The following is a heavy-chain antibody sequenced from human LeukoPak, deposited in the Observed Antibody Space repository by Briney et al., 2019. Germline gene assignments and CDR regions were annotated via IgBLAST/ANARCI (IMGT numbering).Heavy chain of an antibody. Sequence: SEALPLTCCVSGASANSNCLKWIRQPPGTSLELFANICYSGRTNYNPSLRSRVTISVDTAKNQFSLKLNSVTSADTAVYYCARDRDYDDNSEGWFDPWGQGTLVTVSS. V-gene: IGHV4-59*02. CDR1: GASANSNC. CDR3: ARDRDYDDNSEGWFDP. CDR2: ICYSGRT. D-gene: IGHD3-22*01. J-gene: IGHJ5*02.